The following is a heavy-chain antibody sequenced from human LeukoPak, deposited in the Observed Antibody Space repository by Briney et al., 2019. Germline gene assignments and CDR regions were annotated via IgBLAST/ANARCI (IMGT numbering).Heavy chain of an antibody. Sequence: GGSLRLSCAGSGFIFSSYSMNWVRQAPGKGLEWVSYFSSSSNTIYYTDSVKGRFTISRDNAKNSLYLQMNSLRDEDTAVYYSARDAGYSSAWSHWYFDLWGRGTLVTVSS. V-gene: IGHV3-48*02. CDR2: FSSSSNTI. D-gene: IGHD6-19*01. CDR3: ARDAGYSSAWSHWYFDL. CDR1: GFIFSSYS. J-gene: IGHJ2*01.